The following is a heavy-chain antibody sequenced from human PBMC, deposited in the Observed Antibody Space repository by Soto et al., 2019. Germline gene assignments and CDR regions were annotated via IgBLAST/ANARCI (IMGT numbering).Heavy chain of an antibody. CDR1: GFTFSSYS. V-gene: IGHV3-30*18. J-gene: IGHJ5*02. D-gene: IGHD3-3*01. CDR3: AKGADYDFWSGHNWFDP. Sequence: QVQLVESGGGVVQPGRSLRLSCAASGFTFSSYSMHWVRQAPGKGLEWVAVISYDGSNKYYADSVKGRFTISRDNSKNTLYLQMNSLRAEDTAVYYCAKGADYDFWSGHNWFDPWGQGTLVTVSS. CDR2: ISYDGSNK.